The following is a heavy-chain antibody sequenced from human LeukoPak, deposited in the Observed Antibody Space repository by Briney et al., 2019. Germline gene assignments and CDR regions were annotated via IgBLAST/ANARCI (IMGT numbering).Heavy chain of an antibody. Sequence: GGSLRLSCAASGFTFSSYAMWWVRQAPGKGLEWVSAISDSGGSTYYGDSVKGRFTISRDNSKNTLYLQMNSLRAEDTAVYYCAKDSSGNYGVNDYWGQGTLVTVSS. CDR1: GFTFSSYA. D-gene: IGHD4-11*01. CDR2: ISDSGGST. CDR3: AKDSSGNYGVNDY. J-gene: IGHJ4*02. V-gene: IGHV3-23*01.